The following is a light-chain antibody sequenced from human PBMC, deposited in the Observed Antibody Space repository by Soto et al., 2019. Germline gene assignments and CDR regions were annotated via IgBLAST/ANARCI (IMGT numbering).Light chain of an antibody. V-gene: IGLV2-14*01. CDR2: EVS. J-gene: IGLJ1*01. CDR1: SSDVGGYNY. CDR3: SSYTSSSTLYV. Sequence: QSVLTQPASVSGSPGQSITISCTGTSSDVGGYNYVSWYQQYPGKAPKLMIYEVSHRPSGVSNRFSGSKSGNTASLTISGLQAEDEADYYCSSYTSSSTLYVFGTGTKVTVL.